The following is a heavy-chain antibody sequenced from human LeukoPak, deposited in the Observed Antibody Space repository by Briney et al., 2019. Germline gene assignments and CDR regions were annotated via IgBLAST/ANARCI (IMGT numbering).Heavy chain of an antibody. CDR3: ARSERYNSGWYFYFDY. J-gene: IGHJ4*02. CDR1: VGSISTYY. V-gene: IGHV4-59*01. Sequence: SETLSLTCTVSVGSISTYYWSWIRPPAGKGLEWIGYIYYSGSTNYNPSLKSRVTISVDTSKNQFSLNLSSVTAADTAVYYCARSERYNSGWYFYFDYWGQGTLVTVSS. D-gene: IGHD6-19*01. CDR2: IYYSGST.